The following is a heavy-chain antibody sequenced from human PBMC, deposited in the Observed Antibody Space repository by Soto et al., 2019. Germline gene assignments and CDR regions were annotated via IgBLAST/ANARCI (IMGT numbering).Heavy chain of an antibody. CDR2: INAGNGNT. CDR1: RYTFTSYA. Sequence: GASVKVSCKASRYTFTSYAIHWVRQAPGQRLEWMGWINAGNGNTKYSQKFQGRVTITRDTSASAAYMELSSLRPEDTAVYYCASGSGTYSPHYWGQGTLVTVSS. CDR3: ASGSGTYSPHY. J-gene: IGHJ4*02. D-gene: IGHD1-26*01. V-gene: IGHV1-3*01.